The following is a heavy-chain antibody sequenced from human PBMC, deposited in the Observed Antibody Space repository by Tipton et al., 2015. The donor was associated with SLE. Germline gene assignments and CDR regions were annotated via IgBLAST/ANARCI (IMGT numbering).Heavy chain of an antibody. J-gene: IGHJ4*02. V-gene: IGHV4-39*02. CDR1: GVSISSSSYY. CDR2: AYHGGSA. CDR3: ARDQDEGYGSALDY. D-gene: IGHD3-10*01. Sequence: TLSLTCTVSGVSISSSSYYWGWIRQPPGKGLEWVGTAYHGGSASYSPSLKSRVTISLDTSKNHFFLTLTSVTAADTAVYYCARDQDEGYGSALDYWGQGILVTVSS.